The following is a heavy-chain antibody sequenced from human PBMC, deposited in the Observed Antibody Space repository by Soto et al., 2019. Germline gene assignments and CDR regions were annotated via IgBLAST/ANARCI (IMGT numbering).Heavy chain of an antibody. D-gene: IGHD4-17*01. CDR1: GGSISSGGYY. CDR2: IYYSGST. J-gene: IGHJ6*02. V-gene: IGHV4-31*03. Sequence: QVQLQESGPGLVKPSQTLSLTCTVSGGSISSGGYYWSWIRQHPGKGLEWIGYIYYSGSTYYNPSLKSRVTISVDTSKNQFSLKLSSVTAADTAVYYCARSSTVTTDYYYDGMDVWGQGTTVTVSS. CDR3: ARSSTVTTDYYYDGMDV.